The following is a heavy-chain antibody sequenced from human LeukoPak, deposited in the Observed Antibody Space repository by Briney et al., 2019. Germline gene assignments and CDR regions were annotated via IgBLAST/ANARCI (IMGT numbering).Heavy chain of an antibody. CDR1: GGSISSYY. D-gene: IGHD3-22*01. CDR2: TYYSGST. J-gene: IGHJ4*02. V-gene: IGHV4-59*01. CDR3: ARSGAYYYDSSGYYTFDY. Sequence: SETLSLTCTVSGGSISSYYWSWIRQPPGKGLEWIGYTYYSGSTNYNPSLKSRVTISVDTSKNQFSLKLSSVTAADTAVYYCARSGAYYYDSSGYYTFDYWGQGTLVTVSS.